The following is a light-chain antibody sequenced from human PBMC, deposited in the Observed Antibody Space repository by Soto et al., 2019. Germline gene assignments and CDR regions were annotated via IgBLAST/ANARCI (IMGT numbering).Light chain of an antibody. CDR2: VAS. CDR1: QVISSN. Sequence: DIQLTQSPSFLSASVGDRVTITCRASQVISSNLAWYQQEPGKAPKLLIYVASTLQSGVPSRFSGSGSGTEFTLTISSLQPEDFATYYCQQLNSYPYTFGQGTKLEIK. CDR3: QQLNSYPYT. J-gene: IGKJ2*01. V-gene: IGKV1-9*01.